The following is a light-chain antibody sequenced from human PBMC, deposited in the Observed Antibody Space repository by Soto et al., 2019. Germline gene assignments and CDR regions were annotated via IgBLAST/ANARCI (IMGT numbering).Light chain of an antibody. V-gene: IGKV1-5*03. Sequence: DIQMTQSPSTLSASVGDRVTITCRASQSISSWLAWYQQKPGKAPKLLIYKASSLESGVPSRFSGSGSGTEFTINISSLQPDDVATYYCQQYNSYSPWTFGQGTKVEIK. J-gene: IGKJ1*01. CDR3: QQYNSYSPWT. CDR1: QSISSW. CDR2: KAS.